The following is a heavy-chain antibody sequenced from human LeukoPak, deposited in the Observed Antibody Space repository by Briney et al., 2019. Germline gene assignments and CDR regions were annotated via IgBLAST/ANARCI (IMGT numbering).Heavy chain of an antibody. CDR3: ARDQRYFDWLKDSGGMDV. CDR1: GFTFSSYS. CDR2: ISSSSSYI. J-gene: IGHJ6*02. D-gene: IGHD3-9*01. V-gene: IGHV3-21*01. Sequence: GGSLRLSCAASGFTFSSYSMNWVRQAPGKGLEWVSSISSSSSYIYYADSVKGRFTISRDNAKNSLYLQMNSLRAKDTAVYYCARDQRYFDWLKDSGGMDVWGQGTTVTVSS.